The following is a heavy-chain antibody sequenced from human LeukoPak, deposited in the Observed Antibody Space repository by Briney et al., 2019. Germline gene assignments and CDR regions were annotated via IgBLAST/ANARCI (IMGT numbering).Heavy chain of an antibody. J-gene: IGHJ4*02. CDR3: VRDNPRCCGVIPANIDDY. CDR1: GFTCSRDS. V-gene: IGHV3-48*04. D-gene: IGHD2-21*01. Sequence: GGSLRLSRAASGFTCSRDSMNWVRQPPGKGLEWVSYINGGGSPIFYAASVRGGFTISRDNAKTSLYLQMNSLRAEDTAVYYCVRDNPRCCGVIPANIDDYWGQGTLVTVSS. CDR2: INGGGSPI.